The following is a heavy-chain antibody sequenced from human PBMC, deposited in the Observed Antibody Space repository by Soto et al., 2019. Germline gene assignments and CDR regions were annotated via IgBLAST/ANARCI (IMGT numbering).Heavy chain of an antibody. J-gene: IGHJ5*01. CDR1: GFAFKSYA. CDR2: ISGTGGTT. D-gene: IGHD4-17*01. V-gene: IGHV3-23*01. CDR3: TSDPHSAVTTGGWFES. Sequence: EVQLLESGGGLIQPGGSLRLSCAASGFAFKSYAMSWVRQAPGTGLMWVSTISGTGGTTFYADSVKGRFTISRDNSKNMVYLQMDSLRADDTALYYGTSDPHSAVTTGGWFESWGQGTLVTVSS.